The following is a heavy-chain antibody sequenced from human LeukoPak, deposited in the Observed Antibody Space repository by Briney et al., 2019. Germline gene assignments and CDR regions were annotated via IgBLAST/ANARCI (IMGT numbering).Heavy chain of an antibody. CDR3: ARRDYYGSGFEFDP. D-gene: IGHD3-10*01. Sequence: ASETLSLTCAVYGGSFSGYYWSWIRQPPGKGLEWIGEINHSESTNYNPSLKSRVTISVDTSKNQFSLKLSSVTAADTAVYYCARRDYYGSGFEFDPWGQGTLVTVSS. CDR1: GGSFSGYY. CDR2: INHSEST. V-gene: IGHV4-34*01. J-gene: IGHJ5*02.